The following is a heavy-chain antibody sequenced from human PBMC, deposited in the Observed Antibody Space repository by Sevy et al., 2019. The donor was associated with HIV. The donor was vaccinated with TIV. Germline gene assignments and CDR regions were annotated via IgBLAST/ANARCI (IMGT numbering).Heavy chain of an antibody. Sequence: GGSLRLSCAASGFSFSSYALHWVRQAPGKGLEYVSAISSNGGSTYYADSVKGRFTISRDNSKNTLYLQMGSLRAEDMVVYYGAGEGVGGYSYSLDYWGQGTLVTVSS. CDR2: ISSNGGST. V-gene: IGHV3-64*02. D-gene: IGHD5-18*01. J-gene: IGHJ4*02. CDR3: AGEGVGGYSYSLDY. CDR1: GFSFSSYA.